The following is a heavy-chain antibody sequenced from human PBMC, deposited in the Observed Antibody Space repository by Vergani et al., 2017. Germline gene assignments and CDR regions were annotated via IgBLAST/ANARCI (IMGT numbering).Heavy chain of an antibody. Sequence: QVQLVQSGAEVKKPGASVKVSCKASGYTFTGYYMHWVRQAPGQGLEWMGWINPNSGGTNYAQTFQGRVTMTRDTSISTAYMELRRLRSDDTAVYYCAREYSSSWGEFDYWGQGTLVTVSS. CDR2: INPNSGGT. CDR3: AREYSSSWGEFDY. D-gene: IGHD6-6*01. J-gene: IGHJ4*02. CDR1: GYTFTGYY. V-gene: IGHV1-2*02.